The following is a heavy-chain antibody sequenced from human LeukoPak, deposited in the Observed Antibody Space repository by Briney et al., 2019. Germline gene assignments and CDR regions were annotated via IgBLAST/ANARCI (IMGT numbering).Heavy chain of an antibody. D-gene: IGHD2-15*01. V-gene: IGHV3-11*04. J-gene: IGHJ4*02. Sequence: GGSLRLSCAASGFTFRDYYMSWIRQAPGKGLEWVSYISSSGSTIYYADSVKGRFTISRDNAKNTLYLQMNSLRAEDTAVYYCAKYSGVVVAATPTDYWGQGTLVTVSS. CDR2: ISSSGSTI. CDR1: GFTFRDYY. CDR3: AKYSGVVVAATPTDY.